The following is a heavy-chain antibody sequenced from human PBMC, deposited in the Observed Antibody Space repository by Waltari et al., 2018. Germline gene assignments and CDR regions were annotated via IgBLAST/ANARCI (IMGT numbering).Heavy chain of an antibody. D-gene: IGHD2-15*01. V-gene: IGHV4-4*02. CDR3: ARDRGRGLYLDT. Sequence: QLQLQESGPGLVKPSGTLSLNCGVSGDSITSPYLWNWVRQSPQKGLEWLGQVHGSGKTNYNPSFASRVTISLDTSRNQCTLMLTSATAADTAIYYCARDRGRGLYLDTWGPGTLGTVSP. J-gene: IGHJ5*02. CDR1: GDSITSPYL. CDR2: VHGSGKT.